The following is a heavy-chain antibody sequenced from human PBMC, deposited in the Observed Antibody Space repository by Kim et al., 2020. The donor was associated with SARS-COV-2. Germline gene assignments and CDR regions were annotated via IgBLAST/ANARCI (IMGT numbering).Heavy chain of an antibody. D-gene: IGHD3-16*02. J-gene: IGHJ6*02. CDR1: GGTFSSYA. CDR2: IIPIFGTA. V-gene: IGHV1-69*13. CDR3: ASHTYDYVWGSYRYRYYYYGMDV. Sequence: SVKVSCKASGGTFSSYAISWVRQAPGQGLEWMGGIIPIFGTANYAQKFQGRVTITADESTSTAYMELSSLRSEDTAVYYCASHTYDYVWGSYRYRYYYYGMDVWGQGTTVTVSS.